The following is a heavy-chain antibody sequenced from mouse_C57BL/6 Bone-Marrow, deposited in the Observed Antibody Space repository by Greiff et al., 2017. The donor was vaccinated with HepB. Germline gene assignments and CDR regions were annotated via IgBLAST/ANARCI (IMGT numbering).Heavy chain of an antibody. CDR1: GYTFTSYW. D-gene: IGHD2-3*01. V-gene: IGHV1-52*01. J-gene: IGHJ1*03. CDR2: IDPSDSET. Sequence: QVQLQQPGAELVKPGASVKVSCKASGYTFTSYWMHWVKQRPIQGLEWIGNIDPSDSETHYNQKFKDKATLTVDKSSSTAYMQLSSLTSEDSAVYYCARNGRGYDARYFDVWGTGTTVTVSS. CDR3: ARNGRGYDARYFDV.